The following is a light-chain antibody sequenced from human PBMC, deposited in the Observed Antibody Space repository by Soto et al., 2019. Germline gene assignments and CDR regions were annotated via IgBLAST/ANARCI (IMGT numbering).Light chain of an antibody. CDR2: AAS. CDR3: QQSYSTPPT. V-gene: IGKV1-39*01. CDR1: QSIRSY. Sequence: DIQMTQSPSSLSASVGDRVTITCRASQSIRSYLNWYQQKPGKAPKLLIYAASSFQSGVPARFSGSGSGTDFTLTISSLQPEDFATYYGQQSYSTPPTFGQGTKVEIK. J-gene: IGKJ1*01.